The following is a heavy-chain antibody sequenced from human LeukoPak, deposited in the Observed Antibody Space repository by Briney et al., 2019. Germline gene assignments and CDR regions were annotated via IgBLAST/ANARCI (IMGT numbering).Heavy chain of an antibody. J-gene: IGHJ5*02. Sequence: SETLSLTCTVSGGSISSYYWSWIRQPPGKGLEWIGYIYYSGSTNYNPSLKSRVTISVDTSKNQFSLKLSSVTAADTAVYYCARSGDGKWFDPWGQGTLVIVSS. D-gene: IGHD3-10*01. CDR1: GGSISSYY. CDR3: ARSGDGKWFDP. CDR2: IYYSGST. V-gene: IGHV4-59*01.